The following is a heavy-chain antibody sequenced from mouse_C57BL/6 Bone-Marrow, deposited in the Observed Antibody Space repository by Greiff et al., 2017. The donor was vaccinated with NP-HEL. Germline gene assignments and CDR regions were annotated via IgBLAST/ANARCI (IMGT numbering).Heavy chain of an antibody. J-gene: IGHJ2*01. V-gene: IGHV1-82*01. D-gene: IGHD1-1*01. CDR3: ARWGYYGSSYFDY. CDR1: GYAFSSSW. Sequence: QVQLQQSGPELVKPGASVKISCKASGYAFSSSWMNWVKQRPGKGLEWIGRIYPGDGDTNYNGKFKGKATLTADKSSSTAYMQLSSLTSEDSAVYFCARWGYYGSSYFDYWGQGTTLTVSS. CDR2: IYPGDGDT.